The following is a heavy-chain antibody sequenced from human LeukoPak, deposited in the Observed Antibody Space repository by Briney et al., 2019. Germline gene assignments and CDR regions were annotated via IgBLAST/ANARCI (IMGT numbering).Heavy chain of an antibody. Sequence: GGSLRLSCAASGFTFSSYSMNWVRQAPGKGLEWVSSISSSSSYIYYADSVKGRFTISRDNAKNSLYLQMDSLRAEDTAVYYCASDRSSTFDYWGQGTLVTVSS. D-gene: IGHD2-15*01. CDR2: ISSSSSYI. J-gene: IGHJ4*02. CDR3: ASDRSSTFDY. V-gene: IGHV3-21*01. CDR1: GFTFSSYS.